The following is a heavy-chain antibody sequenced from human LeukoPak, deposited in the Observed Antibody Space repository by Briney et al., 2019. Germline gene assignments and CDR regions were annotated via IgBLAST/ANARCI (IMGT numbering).Heavy chain of an antibody. V-gene: IGHV3-64D*06. CDR2: ISSNGGST. J-gene: IGHJ2*01. CDR1: GFAFSSYA. CDR3: VKDRYSSGWYGYFDL. Sequence: GRSLRLSCAAPGFAFSSYAMHWVRQAPGKGLEYVSAISSNGGSTYYADSVKGRFTISRDNSKNTLYLQMSSLRAEDTAVYYCVKDRYSSGWYGYFDLWGRGTLVTVSS. D-gene: IGHD6-19*01.